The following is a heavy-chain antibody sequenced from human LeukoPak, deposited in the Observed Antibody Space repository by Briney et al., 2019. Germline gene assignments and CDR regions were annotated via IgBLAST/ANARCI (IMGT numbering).Heavy chain of an antibody. Sequence: GASVKVSCKASGYTFTGYYMHWVQQAPGQGLEWMGWINPNSGVTNYAQKFQGRVTMTRDTSISTAYMELSRLRSDDTAVYYCARVLDSGYPVWDCWGQGTLVTVSS. CDR3: ARVLDSGYPVWDC. V-gene: IGHV1-2*02. CDR2: INPNSGVT. J-gene: IGHJ4*02. D-gene: IGHD5-12*01. CDR1: GYTFTGYY.